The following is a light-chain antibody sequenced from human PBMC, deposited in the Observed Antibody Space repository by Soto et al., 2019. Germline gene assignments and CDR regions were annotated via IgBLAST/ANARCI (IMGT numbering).Light chain of an antibody. Sequence: EIVMTQSPGTLSVSPGERATLSCRASQSVSSSLAWYQQRPGQAPRLLIYGASTRATGVPARLSGSGSGTEFTLPVTSLQSEDFAVYYCLQYNNWPPHTFGQGPKLQI. CDR2: GAS. CDR3: LQYNNWPPHT. V-gene: IGKV3-15*01. J-gene: IGKJ2*01. CDR1: QSVSSS.